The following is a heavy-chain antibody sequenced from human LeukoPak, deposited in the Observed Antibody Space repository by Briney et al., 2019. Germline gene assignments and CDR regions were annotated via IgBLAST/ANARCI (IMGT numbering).Heavy chain of an antibody. CDR2: ISGSGGST. Sequence: GGSLRLSCAASGFTFSSYAMSWVRQAPGKGLEWVSGISGSGGSTYYADSVKGRFTISRDNSKNTLYLQMNSPRAEDTAVYYCAILPGYSSSWYEVDYWGQGTLVTVSS. V-gene: IGHV3-23*01. D-gene: IGHD6-13*01. CDR1: GFTFSSYA. CDR3: AILPGYSSSWYEVDY. J-gene: IGHJ4*02.